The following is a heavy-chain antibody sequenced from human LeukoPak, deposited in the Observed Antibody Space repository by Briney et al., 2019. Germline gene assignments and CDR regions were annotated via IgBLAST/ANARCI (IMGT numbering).Heavy chain of an antibody. CDR1: GYTFTGYY. D-gene: IGHD3-22*01. J-gene: IGHJ4*02. V-gene: IGHV1-2*04. Sequence: VASVKVSCKASGYTFTGYYMHWVRQAPGQGLEWMGWINPNSGGTNYAQKFQGWVTMTRDTSISTAYMELSRLRSDDTAVYYCARDSRPPHSYYYDSSGSYFDYWGQGTLVTVSS. CDR2: INPNSGGT. CDR3: ARDSRPPHSYYYDSSGSYFDY.